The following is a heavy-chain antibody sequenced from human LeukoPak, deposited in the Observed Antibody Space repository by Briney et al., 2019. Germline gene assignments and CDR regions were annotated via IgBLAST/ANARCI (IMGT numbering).Heavy chain of an antibody. D-gene: IGHD2-21*01. V-gene: IGHV4-59*08. CDR2: ISYSGST. CDR1: GGSISSYY. J-gene: IGHJ3*02. Sequence: SETQSLTCTVSGGSISSYYWNWIRQPPGKGLEWIGYISYSGSTSYNPSLKSRVTISVDTSKNQFSLNLSSVTAADTAVYYCARGLRLGAAFDIWGQGTMVTVSS. CDR3: ARGLRLGAAFDI.